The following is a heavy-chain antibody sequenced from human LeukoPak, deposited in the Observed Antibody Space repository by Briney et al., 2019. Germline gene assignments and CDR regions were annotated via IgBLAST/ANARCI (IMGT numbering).Heavy chain of an antibody. Sequence: GGSLRLSCAASGFTVSTNCMTWVRQAAGKGLEWVSAIGAVDDTYYADSVRGRFTISRENAKNSFYLQMNSLGAGDTAVYYCAREGLGELVQPLDYWGQGALVTVSS. D-gene: IGHD6-13*01. CDR1: GFTVSTNC. CDR2: IGAVDDT. CDR3: AREGLGELVQPLDY. J-gene: IGHJ4*02. V-gene: IGHV3-13*04.